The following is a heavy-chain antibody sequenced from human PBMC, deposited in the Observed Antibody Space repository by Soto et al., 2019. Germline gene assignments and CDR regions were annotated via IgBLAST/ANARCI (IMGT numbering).Heavy chain of an antibody. CDR1: GFTFSSYA. CDR2: ISYDGSNK. CDR3: ARDLGPTGYSYAEY. V-gene: IGHV3-30-3*01. J-gene: IGHJ4*02. D-gene: IGHD5-18*01. Sequence: GGSLRLSCAASGFTFSSYAMHWVRQAPGKGLEWVAVISYDGSNKYYADSVKGRFTISRDNSKNTLYLQMNSLRAEDTAVYYCARDLGPTGYSYAEYWGQGTLVTVPQ.